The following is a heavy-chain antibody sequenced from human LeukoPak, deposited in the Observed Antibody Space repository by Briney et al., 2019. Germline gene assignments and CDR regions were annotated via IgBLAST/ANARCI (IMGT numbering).Heavy chain of an antibody. CDR2: IRYDGSNK. Sequence: PGGSLRLSCAASGFTFSSSGMHWVRQAPGKGLEWGAFIRYDGSNKYYADSVKGRFTISRDNSKNTLYLQMNSLRAEDTAVYYCAKDGAGRLVTPNWFDPWGQGTLVTVSS. CDR1: GFTFSSSG. CDR3: AKDGAGRLVTPNWFDP. D-gene: IGHD6-6*01. J-gene: IGHJ5*02. V-gene: IGHV3-30*02.